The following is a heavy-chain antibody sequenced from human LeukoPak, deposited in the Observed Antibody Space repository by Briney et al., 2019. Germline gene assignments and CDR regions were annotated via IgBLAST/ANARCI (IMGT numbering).Heavy chain of an antibody. CDR1: GFTFSSYW. J-gene: IGHJ4*02. CDR3: ARPLGYCSSTSCQNPGYFDY. D-gene: IGHD2-2*01. V-gene: IGHV3-7*03. Sequence: PGGSLRLSCAASGFTFSSYWMSWVRQAPGKGLEWVANIKQDGSEKYYVDSVKGRFTVSRDNAKNSLYLQMNSLRAEDTAVYYCARPLGYCSSTSCQNPGYFDYWGQGTLVTVSS. CDR2: IKQDGSEK.